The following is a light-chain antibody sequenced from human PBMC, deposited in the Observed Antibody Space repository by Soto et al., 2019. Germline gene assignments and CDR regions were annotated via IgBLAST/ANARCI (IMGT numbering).Light chain of an antibody. V-gene: IGKV3-11*01. CDR2: DAS. CDR3: QQLNSYTLT. J-gene: IGKJ4*01. Sequence: EIVLTQSPATRSLSPGERATLSCRASQSVSSYLAWYQQEPGQAPRLLIYDASNRATGIPARFSGSGSGTDFTLTISSLETEDFATYYCQQLNSYTLTFGGGTKVDIK. CDR1: QSVSSY.